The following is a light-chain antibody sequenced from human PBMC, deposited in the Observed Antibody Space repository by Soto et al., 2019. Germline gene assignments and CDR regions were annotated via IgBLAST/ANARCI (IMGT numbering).Light chain of an antibody. J-gene: IGLJ1*01. CDR1: XXDIGVYDF. CDR3: RSYAGSNTYV. Sequence: QSALTQPPSASGSPGESLIISCTXTXXDIGVYDFVSWYQHHPGKAPRLIIYEVVQRPSGVPDRFSGSKSGNTASLTVSGLQAADEADYFCRSYAGSNTYVFGSGTKVTVL. V-gene: IGLV2-8*01. CDR2: EVV.